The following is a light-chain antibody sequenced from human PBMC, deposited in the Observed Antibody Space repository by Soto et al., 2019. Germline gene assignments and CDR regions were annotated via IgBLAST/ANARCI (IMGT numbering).Light chain of an antibody. Sequence: EIVLTQSPGTLSLSPGERATLSCRASQSVSSSYLAWYQQKPGQAPRLLIYGASSRATGIPDRFSGSGSGTDFTLTISRLEPEDFAVYYCQQYVSSPRRYTCGQGTNLEIK. CDR2: GAS. CDR1: QSVSSSY. V-gene: IGKV3-20*01. J-gene: IGKJ2*01. CDR3: QQYVSSPRRYT.